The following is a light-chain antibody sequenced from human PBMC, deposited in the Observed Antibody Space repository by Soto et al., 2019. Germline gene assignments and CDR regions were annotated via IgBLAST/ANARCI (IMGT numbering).Light chain of an antibody. CDR2: EVS. V-gene: IGLV2-14*01. J-gene: IGLJ1*01. CDR3: CSYTSTSTNV. CDR1: SSDVGGYNY. Sequence: QSVLTQPASVSGSPAQSITISCTGTSSDVGGYNYVSWYQHHPGKAPKLIIYEVSYRPSGVSNRFSGSKSGNTASLTISGLQADDEADYYCCSYTSTSTNVFGTGTKGTVL.